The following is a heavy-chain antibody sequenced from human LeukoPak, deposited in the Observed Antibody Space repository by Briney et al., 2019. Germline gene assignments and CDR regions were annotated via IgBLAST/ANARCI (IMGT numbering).Heavy chain of an antibody. D-gene: IGHD4/OR15-4a*01. CDR3: ARRAGAYSHPYDY. V-gene: IGHV3-7*03. CDR1: GFAFSTHW. Sequence: GGSLRLSCAASGFAFSTHWVNWVRQAPGKGVGWVANIKPDGSEKFYLDSVKGRFTISRDNSKNTLYLQMNSLRAEDTAVYYCARRAGAYSHPYDYWGQGTLVTVSS. J-gene: IGHJ4*02. CDR2: IKPDGSEK.